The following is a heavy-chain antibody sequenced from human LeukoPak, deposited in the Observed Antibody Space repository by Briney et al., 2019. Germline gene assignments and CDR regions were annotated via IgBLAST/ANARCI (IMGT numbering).Heavy chain of an antibody. CDR2: INHSGST. CDR1: GGSFSGYY. V-gene: IGHV4-34*01. CDR3: ARGGYSYGLAPYYFDY. D-gene: IGHD5-18*01. Sequence: SSETLSLTCAVYGGSFSGYYWSRIRQPPGKGLEWIGEINHSGSTNYNPSLKSRVTISVDTSKNQFSLKLSSVTAADTAVYYCARGGYSYGLAPYYFDYWGQGTLVTVSS. J-gene: IGHJ4*02.